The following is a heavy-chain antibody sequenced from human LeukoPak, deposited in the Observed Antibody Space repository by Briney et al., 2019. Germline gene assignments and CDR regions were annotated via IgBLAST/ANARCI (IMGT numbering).Heavy chain of an antibody. J-gene: IGHJ6*02. V-gene: IGHV3-23*01. CDR3: AKENGIGYYYSMDV. Sequence: GGSLRLSCAASGFTFSSYAMSWVRQAPGKGLEWVSAISGSGGSTYYADSVKGRFTISRDNSKNTLYLQVNSLRAEDTAVYYCAKENGIGYYYSMDVWGQGTTVTVSS. CDR1: GFTFSSYA. CDR2: ISGSGGST. D-gene: IGHD1-1*01.